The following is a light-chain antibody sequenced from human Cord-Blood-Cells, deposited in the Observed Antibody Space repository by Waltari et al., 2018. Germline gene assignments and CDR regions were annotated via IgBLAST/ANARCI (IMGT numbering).Light chain of an antibody. Sequence: QSALTQPASVSGSPGQSITISCTGTSSDVGGDHYVSWYQHHPGKAPKLMIYDVSNRPSGVSNRFSGSKSGNTASLTISGLQAEDEADYYCSSYTSSSTLVFGGGTKLTVL. CDR1: SSDVGGDHY. CDR2: DVS. V-gene: IGLV2-14*03. CDR3: SSYTSSSTLV. J-gene: IGLJ2*01.